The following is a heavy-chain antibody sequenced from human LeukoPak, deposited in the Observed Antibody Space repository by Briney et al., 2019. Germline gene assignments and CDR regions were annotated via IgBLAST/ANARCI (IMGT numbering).Heavy chain of an antibody. CDR3: ARSSGSYYSHFDY. Sequence: PSETLSLTCAVYGGSFSGYYWSWIRQPPGKGLEWIGEINHSGSTNYNPSLKSRVTISVDTSKNQFSLKLSSVTAADTAVYYCARSSGSYYSHFDYWGQGTLVTVSS. D-gene: IGHD1-26*01. V-gene: IGHV4-34*01. CDR1: GGSFSGYY. J-gene: IGHJ4*02. CDR2: INHSGST.